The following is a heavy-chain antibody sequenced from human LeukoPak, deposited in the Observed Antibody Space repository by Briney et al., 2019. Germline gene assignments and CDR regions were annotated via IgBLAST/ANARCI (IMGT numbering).Heavy chain of an antibody. CDR2: IYYSGST. D-gene: IGHD4-23*01. CDR3: ASESVVTAAVDY. Sequence: SETLSLTYTVSGGSISSYYWSWIRQPPGKGLEWIGYIYYSGSTSYDPSLKSRVTISVDTSKNQFSLKLNSVTAADTAVYYCASESVVTAAVDYWGQGTLVTVSS. CDR1: GGSISSYY. J-gene: IGHJ4*02. V-gene: IGHV4-59*01.